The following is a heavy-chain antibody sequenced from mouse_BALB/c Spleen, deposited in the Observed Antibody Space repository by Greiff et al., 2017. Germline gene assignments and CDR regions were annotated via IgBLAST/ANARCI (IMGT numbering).Heavy chain of an antibody. D-gene: IGHD2-3*01. V-gene: IGHV1-67*01. CDR1: GYTFTSYV. Sequence: QVQLQQSGPELVKPGASVKMSCKASGYTFTSYVMHWVKQSHAKSLEWIGVISTYYGDASYNQKFKGKATMTVDKSSSTAYMELARLTSEDSAIYYGARCDGYYAAYWGQGTLVTVSA. CDR3: ARCDGYYAAY. CDR2: ISTYYGDA. J-gene: IGHJ3*01.